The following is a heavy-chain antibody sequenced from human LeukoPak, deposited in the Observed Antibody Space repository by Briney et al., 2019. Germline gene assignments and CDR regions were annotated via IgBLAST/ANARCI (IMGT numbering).Heavy chain of an antibody. CDR2: ISWDGGST. D-gene: IGHD6-13*01. V-gene: IGHV3-43*01. J-gene: IGHJ4*02. CDR3: AKGPLYSSSWPLFDY. CDR1: GFTYDDYT. Sequence: GGSLRLSCAASGFTYDDYTMYWVRQAPGKGLEWVSLISWDGGSTYYADSVKGRFTISRDNSKNSLYLQMNSLRTEDTALYYCAKGPLYSSSWPLFDYWGQGTLVTVSS.